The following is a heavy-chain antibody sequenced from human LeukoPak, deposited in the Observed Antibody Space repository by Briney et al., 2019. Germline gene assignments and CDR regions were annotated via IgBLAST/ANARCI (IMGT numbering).Heavy chain of an antibody. CDR1: GYTFTSYY. CDR3: ARIRRGYCSSTSCSNWFDP. Sequence: ASVKVSCKASGYTFTSYYMHWVRQSPGPGLEWMGIINPSGGSTSYAQKFQGRVTMTRDTSTSTVYMELSSLRSEDTAGYYCARIRRGYCSSTSCSNWFDPWGQGTLVTVSS. D-gene: IGHD2-2*01. J-gene: IGHJ5*02. CDR2: INPSGGST. V-gene: IGHV1-46*01.